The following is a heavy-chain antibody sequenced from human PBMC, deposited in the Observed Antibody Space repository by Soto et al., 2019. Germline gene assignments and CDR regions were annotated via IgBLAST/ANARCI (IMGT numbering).Heavy chain of an antibody. CDR1: GGSISGGVYY. V-gene: IGHV4-30-4*01. D-gene: IGHD4-17*01. CDR3: AREIIPLTTDWYFDL. CDR2: IFDSGST. J-gene: IGHJ2*01. Sequence: QVQLQESGPGLVKPSQTLSLTCTVSGGSISGGVYYWSWIRQPPVKGLEWIGYIFDSGSTYYNPSLKSRVTISVDTSKNQFSLRLSSVTAADTAVYYCAREIIPLTTDWYFDLWGRGTLVTVSS.